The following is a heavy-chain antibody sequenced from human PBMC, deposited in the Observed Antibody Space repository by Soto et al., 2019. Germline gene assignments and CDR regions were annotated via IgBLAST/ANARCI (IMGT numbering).Heavy chain of an antibody. CDR2: INAGNGNT. CDR3: ARRAVAPAPIGYFHYHLDV. CDR1: GYTFTSYG. V-gene: IGHV1-3*01. Sequence: ASVKVSCKASGYTFTSYGIHWVRQAPGQRLEWTGWINAGNGNTKYSEKFQGRVTITRDTSASTAYLELSSLTSEDTAVYYCARRAVAPAPIGYFHYHLDVWGQGTTVTVSS. D-gene: IGHD2-2*02. J-gene: IGHJ6*02.